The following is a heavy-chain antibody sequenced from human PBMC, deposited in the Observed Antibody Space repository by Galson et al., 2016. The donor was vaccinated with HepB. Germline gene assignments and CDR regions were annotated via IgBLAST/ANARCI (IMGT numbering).Heavy chain of an antibody. Sequence: ETLSLTCAVYGGSFSGYYWTWIRQPPGKGLEWIGEIIHTGSTNYNPSLKSRVTISIDTSKNQFSLKLSSVTAADTAVYYCASPPYYYDDSGYYHYFDYWGQGTLVTVSS. CDR1: GGSFSGYY. CDR2: IIHTGST. CDR3: ASPPYYYDDSGYYHYFDY. J-gene: IGHJ4*02. V-gene: IGHV4-34*12. D-gene: IGHD3-22*01.